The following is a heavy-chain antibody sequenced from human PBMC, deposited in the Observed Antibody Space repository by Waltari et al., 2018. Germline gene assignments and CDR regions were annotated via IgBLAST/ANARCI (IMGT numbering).Heavy chain of an antibody. CDR1: GFTFSSYG. CDR2: ISYDGSNK. CDR3: AKGPAWFLEDNWFDP. D-gene: IGHD3-3*01. Sequence: QVQLVESGGGVVQPGRSLRLSCAASGFTFSSYGMHWVRQAPGKGLEWVAVISYDGSNKYYADSVKGRFTISRDNSKNTLYLQMNSLRAEDTAVYYCAKGPAWFLEDNWFDPWGQGTLVTVSS. J-gene: IGHJ5*02. V-gene: IGHV3-30*18.